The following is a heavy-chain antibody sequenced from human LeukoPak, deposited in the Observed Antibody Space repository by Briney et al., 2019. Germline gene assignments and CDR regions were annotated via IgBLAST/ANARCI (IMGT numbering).Heavy chain of an antibody. CDR1: GGSFSGYY. CDR3: VRAKALYYYYYYYMDV. Sequence: SETLSLTCAVYGGSFSGYYWSWIRQPPGKGPEWIGEINHSGSTNYNPSLKSRVTISVDTSKNQFSLKLSSVTAAHTAVYYCVRAKALYYYYYYYMDVWGKGTTVTVSS. CDR2: INHSGST. J-gene: IGHJ6*03. V-gene: IGHV4-34*01.